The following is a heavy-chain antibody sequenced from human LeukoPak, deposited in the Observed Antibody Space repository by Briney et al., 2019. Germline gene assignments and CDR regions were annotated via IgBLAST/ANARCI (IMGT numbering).Heavy chain of an antibody. Sequence: GGSLRLSCAASGFTFSSYEMNWVRQAPGKGLEWVSAISGSGVKTYYADSVKGRFIISRDNSKNTLYLQMNSLRAEDTAVYYCAKDFNYDILTGYSVYFDYWGQGTLVTVSS. CDR1: GFTFSSYE. V-gene: IGHV3-23*01. D-gene: IGHD3-9*01. J-gene: IGHJ4*02. CDR2: ISGSGVKT. CDR3: AKDFNYDILTGYSVYFDY.